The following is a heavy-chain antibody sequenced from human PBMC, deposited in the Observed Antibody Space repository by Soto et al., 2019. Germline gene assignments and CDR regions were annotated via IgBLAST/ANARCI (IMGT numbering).Heavy chain of an antibody. CDR2: IYHSGST. V-gene: IGHV4-38-2*02. CDR3: ASGPPYGDYPKDFDY. J-gene: IGHJ4*02. Sequence: TESLSITFTASGYTCISGYSWCWLRQHPGKGLAWIGSIYHSGSTYYNPSLKSRVTISVDTSKNQFSLKLSSVTAADTAVYYCASGPPYGDYPKDFDYRGQGTLVTGSA. CDR1: GYTCISGYS. D-gene: IGHD4-17*01.